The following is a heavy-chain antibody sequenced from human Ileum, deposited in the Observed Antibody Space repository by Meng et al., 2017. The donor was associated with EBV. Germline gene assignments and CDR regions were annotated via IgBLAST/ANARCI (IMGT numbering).Heavy chain of an antibody. D-gene: IGHD5-18*01. CDR1: GFTFSGSA. CDR2: IRTKAENYAT. V-gene: IGHV3-73*02. CDR3: WGDLRYGLY. Sequence: EVQLVESGGGLVQPXGSLKLSCEASGFTFSGSAMHWVRQASGKGLEWVGRIRTKAENYATEYAASVKGRFTISRDDSNNSTYLQMNSLKTEDTALYYCWGDLRYGLYWGKGTLVTVSS. J-gene: IGHJ4*02.